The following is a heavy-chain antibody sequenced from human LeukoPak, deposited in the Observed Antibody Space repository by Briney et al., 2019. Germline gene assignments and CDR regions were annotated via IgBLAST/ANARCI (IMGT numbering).Heavy chain of an antibody. V-gene: IGHV3-30-3*01. CDR1: GFTFSSYA. CDR3: AQSRGYYDSSGYYDY. J-gene: IGHJ4*02. D-gene: IGHD3-22*01. CDR2: ISYDGSNK. Sequence: GGSLRLSCAASGFTFSSYAMHWVRQAPGEGLEWVAVISYDGSNKYYADSVKGRFTISRDNSKNTLYLQMNSLRAEDTAVYYCAQSRGYYDSSGYYDYWGQGTLVTVSS.